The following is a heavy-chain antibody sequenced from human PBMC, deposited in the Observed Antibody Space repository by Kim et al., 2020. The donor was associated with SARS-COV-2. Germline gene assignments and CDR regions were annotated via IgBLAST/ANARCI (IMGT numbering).Heavy chain of an antibody. CDR2: IYHSGST. J-gene: IGHJ4*02. D-gene: IGHD2-15*01. CDR3: ARNSRDRKGGGSVDY. V-gene: IGHV4-38-2*02. CDR1: GYSISSGYY. Sequence: SETLSLTCTVSGYSISSGYYWGWIRQPPGKGLEWIGSIYHSGSTYYNPSLKSRVTISVDTSKNQFSLKLSSVTAADTAVYYCARNSRDRKGGGSVDYWGQGTLVTVSS.